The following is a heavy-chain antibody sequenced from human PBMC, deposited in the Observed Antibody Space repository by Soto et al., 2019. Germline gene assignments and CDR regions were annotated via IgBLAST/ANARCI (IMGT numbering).Heavy chain of an antibody. CDR2: IYHSGST. CDR1: GVSISSGDYY. Sequence: PSETLSLTCTVSGVSISSGDYYWSWIRQTPVKGLEWIGYIYHSGSTYYNPSLKSRVTISVDRSKNQFSLKLSSVTAADTDVYYCARGAPVTTDYWGQGTLVTVSS. CDR3: ARGAPVTTDY. V-gene: IGHV4-30-2*01. J-gene: IGHJ4*02. D-gene: IGHD4-17*01.